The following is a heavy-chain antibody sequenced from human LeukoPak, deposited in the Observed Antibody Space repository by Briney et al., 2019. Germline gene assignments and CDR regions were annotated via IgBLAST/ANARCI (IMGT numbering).Heavy chain of an antibody. CDR1: GFTFSSYG. V-gene: IGHV3-NL1*01. Sequence: PGGSLRLSCAASGFTFSSYGMHWVRQAPGRGLEWVSGIGGRGTDTYYVDSVKGRFTISRDNSKNTLYLQMNSLRAEDTAVYYCARGPSGYHNTGGQGTLVTVSS. J-gene: IGHJ4*02. CDR2: IGGRGTDT. CDR3: ARGPSGYHNT. D-gene: IGHD5-12*01.